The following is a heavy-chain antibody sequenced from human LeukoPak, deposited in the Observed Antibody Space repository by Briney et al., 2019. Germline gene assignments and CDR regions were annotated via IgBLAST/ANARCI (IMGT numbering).Heavy chain of an antibody. Sequence: SQTLSLTCTVSGGSISSGGYYWSWIRQHPGKGLEWIGYIYYSGSTYYSPSLKNRVTMSVDTSKNQLSLKLSSVTAADTAVYYCARHGSGWLQSVLDVFDIWGQGTMVTVSS. CDR1: GGSISSGGYY. J-gene: IGHJ3*02. D-gene: IGHD5-24*01. CDR2: IYYSGST. CDR3: ARHGSGWLQSVLDVFDI. V-gene: IGHV4-31*03.